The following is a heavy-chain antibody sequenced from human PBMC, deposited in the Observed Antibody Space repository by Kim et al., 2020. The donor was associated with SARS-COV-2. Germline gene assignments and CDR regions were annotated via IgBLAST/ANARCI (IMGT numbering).Heavy chain of an antibody. V-gene: IGHV4-59*01. CDR1: GGSISSYY. D-gene: IGHD3-10*01. Sequence: SETLSLTCTVSGGSISSYYWSWIRQPPGKGLEWIGYIYYSGSTNYNPSLKSRVTISVDTSKNQFSLKLSSVTAADTAVYYCARAGLGELLEFDYWGQGTLVTVSS. J-gene: IGHJ4*02. CDR2: IYYSGST. CDR3: ARAGLGELLEFDY.